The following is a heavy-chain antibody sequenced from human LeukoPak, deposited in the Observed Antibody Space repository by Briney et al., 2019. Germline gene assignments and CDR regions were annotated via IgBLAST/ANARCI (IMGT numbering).Heavy chain of an antibody. CDR3: ARQKWEQQGRDYYFNGLDV. D-gene: IGHD1/OR15-1a*01. J-gene: IGHJ6*02. CDR1: IGSISSSKW. Sequence: SETLSLTCSVSIGSISSSKWWSWVRQSPVKGLEWIGEIYLYGTTNYNPSFTSRVTMSVDRSRNQFSLKLTSVTAADTAVYYCARQKWEQQGRDYYFNGLDVWGPGTTVVVSS. V-gene: IGHV4-4*02. CDR2: IYLYGTT.